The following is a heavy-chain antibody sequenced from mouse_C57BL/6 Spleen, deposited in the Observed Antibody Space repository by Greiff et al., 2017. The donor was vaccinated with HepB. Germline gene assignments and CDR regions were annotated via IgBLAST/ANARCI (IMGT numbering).Heavy chain of an antibody. V-gene: IGHV1-39*01. CDR1: GYSFTDYN. J-gene: IGHJ2*01. D-gene: IGHD2-3*01. CDR3: ARGGLYDGYRWDYFDY. Sequence: EVKLVESGPELVKPGASVKISCKASGYSFTDYNMNWVKQSNGKSLEWIGVINPNYGTTSYNQKFKGKATLTVDQSSSTAYMQLNSLTSEDSAVYYCARGGLYDGYRWDYFDYWGQGTTLTVSS. CDR2: INPNYGTT.